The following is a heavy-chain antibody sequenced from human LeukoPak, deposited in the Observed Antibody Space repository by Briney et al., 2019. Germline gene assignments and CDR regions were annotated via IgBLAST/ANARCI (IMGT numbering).Heavy chain of an antibody. CDR3: AREVEVVPATMGAYYYYYMDV. Sequence: GGSLRLSCAASGFTISNHWMHWVRQAPEKGLVWVSRINSDGRRTSYADSVKGRFTIPRDNAKNTLYLQTNSLRPDDTAVYYCAREVEVVPATMGAYYYYYMDVWGKGTTVTVSS. CDR1: GFTISNHW. J-gene: IGHJ6*03. V-gene: IGHV3-74*01. D-gene: IGHD2-2*01. CDR2: INSDGRRT.